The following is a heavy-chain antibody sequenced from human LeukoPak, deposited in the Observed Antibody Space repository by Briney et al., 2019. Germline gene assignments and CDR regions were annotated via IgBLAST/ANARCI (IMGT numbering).Heavy chain of an antibody. D-gene: IGHD2-15*01. CDR3: ARGYCSGGTCYLVENWLDP. CDR1: GYTLTAYY. V-gene: IGHV1-2*06. CDR2: INPNSGGT. J-gene: IGHJ5*02. Sequence: ASVKVSCKASGYTLTAYYIYWVRQAPGQGLEWMGRINPNSGGTDYAQNFQGRVTMTRDTSISTAYRELSRLRSDGTAVYYCARGYCSGGTCYLVENWLDPWGQGTLVTVSS.